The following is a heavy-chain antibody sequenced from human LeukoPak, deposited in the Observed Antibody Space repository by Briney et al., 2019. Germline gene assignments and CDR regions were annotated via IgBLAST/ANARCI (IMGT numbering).Heavy chain of an antibody. Sequence: ASVMVSCKVSGYTLTELSMHWVRQAPGKGLEWMGGFDPEDGETIYAQKFQGRVTMTEDTSTDTAYMELSSLRSEDTAVYYCATVTDYYGSGSFDYWGQGTLVTVSS. CDR1: GYTLTELS. D-gene: IGHD3-10*01. V-gene: IGHV1-24*01. CDR2: FDPEDGET. J-gene: IGHJ4*02. CDR3: ATVTDYYGSGSFDY.